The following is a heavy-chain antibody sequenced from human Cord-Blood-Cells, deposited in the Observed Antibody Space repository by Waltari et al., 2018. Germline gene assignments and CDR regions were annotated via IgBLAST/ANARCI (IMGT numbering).Heavy chain of an antibody. V-gene: IGHV4-34*01. CDR1: GGSFSGYY. Sequence: QVQLQQWGAGLLKPSETLSLTCAVYGGSFSGYYWSWIRQPPGKGLEGIGEINHSGSTNYHPSLKSRVTISVDPSKNQFSLKLSSVTAADTAVYYCARGGSGYYYGSGSYYGYWGQGTLVTVSS. D-gene: IGHD3-10*01. CDR2: INHSGST. CDR3: ARGGSGYYYGSGSYYGY. J-gene: IGHJ4*02.